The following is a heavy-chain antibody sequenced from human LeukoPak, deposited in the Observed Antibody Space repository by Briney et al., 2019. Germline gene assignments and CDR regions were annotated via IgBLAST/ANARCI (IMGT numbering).Heavy chain of an antibody. D-gene: IGHD2-15*01. CDR2: IYYSGST. CDR1: GGSISSYY. CDR3: ARGLLGAAFDI. J-gene: IGHJ3*02. V-gene: IGHV4-59*01. Sequence: AETLSLTCTVSGGSISSYYWSWLRQPPGKGLEWLGYIYYSGSTNYNPSLKSRVTISVDTSKNQFSLKLSSVTAADTAVYYCARGLLGAAFDIWGQGTMVTVSS.